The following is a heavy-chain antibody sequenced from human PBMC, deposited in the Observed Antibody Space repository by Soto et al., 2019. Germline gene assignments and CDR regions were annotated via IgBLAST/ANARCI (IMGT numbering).Heavy chain of an antibody. D-gene: IGHD3-3*02. CDR2: INSDGSST. Sequence: GGSLRLSCAASGFTFSSYAMHWVRQAPGKGLVWVSRINSDGSSTSYADSVKGRFTISRDNAKNTLFLQMNSLRAEDTAVYYCARDGMYSISADPWSQGTLATVSS. V-gene: IGHV3-74*01. CDR3: ARDGMYSISADP. CDR1: GFTFSSYA. J-gene: IGHJ5*02.